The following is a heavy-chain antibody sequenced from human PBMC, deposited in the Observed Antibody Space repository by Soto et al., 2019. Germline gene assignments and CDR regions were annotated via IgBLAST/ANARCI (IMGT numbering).Heavy chain of an antibody. V-gene: IGHV1-18*01. Sequence: QVQLVQSGAEVKKPGASVKVSCKASGYTFTSYGISWVRQAPGQGLEWMGWISAYNGNTNYAQKLQGRVTMTTDTATSTAYMELRSLRSDDTAVYYCARDYYYGSGSYYNSNWFDPWGQGTLVTGSS. CDR1: GYTFTSYG. D-gene: IGHD3-10*01. J-gene: IGHJ5*02. CDR3: ARDYYYGSGSYYNSNWFDP. CDR2: ISAYNGNT.